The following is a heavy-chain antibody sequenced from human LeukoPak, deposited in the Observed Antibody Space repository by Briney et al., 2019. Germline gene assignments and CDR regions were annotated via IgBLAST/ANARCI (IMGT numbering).Heavy chain of an antibody. D-gene: IGHD6-13*01. Sequence: SETLSLTCAVYGGSFSGYYWSWIRQPPGKGLEWIGEINHSGSTNYNPSLKSRVTISVDTSKNQFSLKLSSVTAADTAVYYCAKDRGRGRGSSWYGDNDYFDYWGQGTLVTVSS. CDR3: AKDRGRGRGSSWYGDNDYFDY. V-gene: IGHV4-34*01. CDR2: INHSGST. J-gene: IGHJ4*02. CDR1: GGSFSGYY.